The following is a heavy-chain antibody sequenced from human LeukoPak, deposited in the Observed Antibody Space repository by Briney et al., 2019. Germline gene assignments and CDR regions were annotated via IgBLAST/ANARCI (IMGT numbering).Heavy chain of an antibody. V-gene: IGHV4-34*01. J-gene: IGHJ6*03. Sequence: PSETLSLTCAVYGGSFDGYYWSWFRQAPGGGLEWIGEVNHREVTHYNPSLKSRVTILADASKNQFSLKLTSVTAADTAVYYCAGVRRGFGESSKYYPYYYMHVWGNGTTVTIAS. CDR2: VNHREVT. D-gene: IGHD3-10*01. CDR1: GGSFDGYY. CDR3: AGVRRGFGESSKYYPYYYMHV.